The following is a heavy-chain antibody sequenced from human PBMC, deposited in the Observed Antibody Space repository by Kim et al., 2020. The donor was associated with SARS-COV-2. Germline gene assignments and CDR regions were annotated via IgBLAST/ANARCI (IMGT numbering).Heavy chain of an antibody. V-gene: IGHV1-69*06. CDR2: IFGTA. J-gene: IGHJ4*02. CDR3: ARDPPGY. Sequence: IFGTANNAQKFQGEVTITADKSTSTAYMELSSLRSEDTAVYYCARDPPGYWGQGTLVTVSS.